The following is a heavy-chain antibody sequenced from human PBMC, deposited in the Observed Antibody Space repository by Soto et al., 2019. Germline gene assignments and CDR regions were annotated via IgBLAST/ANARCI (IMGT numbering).Heavy chain of an antibody. CDR3: ARSLWKQLDPDDAFDI. V-gene: IGHV1-18*01. Sequence: QVQLVQSGAEVKKPGASVRVSCKASGYTFTSYGISWVRQAPGQGLEWMGWISAYNGNTNYAQKLQGRVTMTTDTSTSTAYMELRSLRSDDTAVYYCARSLWKQLDPDDAFDIWGQGTMVTVSS. CDR1: GYTFTSYG. CDR2: ISAYNGNT. D-gene: IGHD6-13*01. J-gene: IGHJ3*02.